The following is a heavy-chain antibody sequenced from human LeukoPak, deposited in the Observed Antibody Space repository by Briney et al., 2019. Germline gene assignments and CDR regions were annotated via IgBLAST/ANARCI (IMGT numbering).Heavy chain of an antibody. D-gene: IGHD2-15*01. CDR2: INHSAST. Sequence: SETLSLTCAVYGGSFSGYYWSRIRQPAGKVLEWVGEINHSASTNYNPSLKGRVPISVDTSKNQSSLKLSSVTAADTAVYYCARGRGRLRIFDYWGQGTLVTVSS. V-gene: IGHV4-34*01. CDR1: GGSFSGYY. CDR3: ARGRGRLRIFDY. J-gene: IGHJ4*02.